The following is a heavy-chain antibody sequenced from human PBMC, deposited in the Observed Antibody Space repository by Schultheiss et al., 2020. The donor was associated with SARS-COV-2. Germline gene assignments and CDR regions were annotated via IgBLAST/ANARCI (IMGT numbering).Heavy chain of an antibody. CDR3: ARAKWGATTTVVIR. D-gene: IGHD4-23*01. J-gene: IGHJ4*02. Sequence: GGSLRLSCTASGFTFSSYAVHWVRQAPGKGLEWVAVISYDGSKKYYVDSVKGRFTISRDNSKNTLYLQMNSLRDEDTAVYYCARAKWGATTTVVIRWGQGTLVTVSS. V-gene: IGHV3-30*01. CDR1: GFTFSSYA. CDR2: ISYDGSKK.